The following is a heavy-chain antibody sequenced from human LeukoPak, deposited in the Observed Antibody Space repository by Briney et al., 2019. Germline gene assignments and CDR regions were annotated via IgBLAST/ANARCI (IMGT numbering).Heavy chain of an antibody. V-gene: IGHV4-4*02. CDR2: ISRSGLT. CDR1: GGSISSTNG. J-gene: IGHJ4*02. CDR3: SRESGAFSLFGL. D-gene: IGHD3/OR15-3a*01. Sequence: SGPLSLTCSVSGGSISSTNGRSRPRPAPGEGLELIWKISRSGLTNYTPSINSRVSVSLDKSKNQLSLNMSSVTAADTAVYYCSRESGAFSLFGLWGQGPLVSVPS.